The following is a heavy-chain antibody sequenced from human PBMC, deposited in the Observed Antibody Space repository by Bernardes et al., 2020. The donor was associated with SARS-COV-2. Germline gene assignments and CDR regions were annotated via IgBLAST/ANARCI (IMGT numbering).Heavy chain of an antibody. D-gene: IGHD5-12*01. Sequence: GGSLRLSCAASGFTFSSYALSWVRQAPGKGLEWVSGFSGSGGDTYYADSVKGRFTISRDNSKNTLYLQMNSLRAEDTAVYYCAKDGDYYCFSPGDYWGQGTLVTVSS. CDR2: FSGSGGDT. V-gene: IGHV3-23*01. CDR3: AKDGDYYCFSPGDY. CDR1: GFTFSSYA. J-gene: IGHJ4*02.